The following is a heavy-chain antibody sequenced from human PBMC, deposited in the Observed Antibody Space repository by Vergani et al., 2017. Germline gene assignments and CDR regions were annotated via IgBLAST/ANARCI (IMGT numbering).Heavy chain of an antibody. J-gene: IGHJ5*02. D-gene: IGHD2-21*01. CDR2: IYPNGNG. CDR1: GGSMSDFY. V-gene: IGHV4-4*07. Sequence: QVHLQESGPGVVKPSDPLSLTCTVSGGSMSDFYWTWIRQPAGRGLEWIGRIYPNGNGNYNESLRSRLTMSIDTSRSQFSLSLSSVTAADTAVYYCARGNCGVNCPKYNWLAPWGRGILVIVS. CDR3: ARGNCGVNCPKYNWLAP.